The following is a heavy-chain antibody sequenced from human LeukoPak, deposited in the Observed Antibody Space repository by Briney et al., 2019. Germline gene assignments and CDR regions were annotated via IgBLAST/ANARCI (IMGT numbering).Heavy chain of an antibody. CDR3: ASSSSWPAHDAFDI. CDR2: MNPNSGNT. D-gene: IGHD6-13*01. J-gene: IGHJ3*02. V-gene: IGHV1-8*01. CDR1: GHTFTSYD. Sequence: ASVKVSCKASGHTFTSYDINWVRQATGQGLEWMGWMNPNSGNTGYAQKFQGRVTMTRNTSISTVYMELSSLRSEDTAVYYCASSSSWPAHDAFDIWGQGTMVTVSS.